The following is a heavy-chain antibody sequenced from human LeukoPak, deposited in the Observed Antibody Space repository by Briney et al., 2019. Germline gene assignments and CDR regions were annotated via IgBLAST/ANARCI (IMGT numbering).Heavy chain of an antibody. Sequence: PSETLSLTCAVYGGSFSGYYWSWIRQPPGKGLEWVANIKQDGSEKYYVDSVKGRFTISRDNAKNSLYLQMNSLRAEDTAVYYCLITEYSSGSQTDYCTDVWGKGTTVTISS. V-gene: IGHV3-7*03. CDR3: LITEYSSGSQTDYCTDV. J-gene: IGHJ6*03. CDR1: GGSFSGYY. CDR2: IKQDGSEK. D-gene: IGHD3-10*01.